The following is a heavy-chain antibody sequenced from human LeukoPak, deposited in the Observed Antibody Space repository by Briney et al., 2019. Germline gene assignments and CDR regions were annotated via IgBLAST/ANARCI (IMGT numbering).Heavy chain of an antibody. J-gene: IGHJ4*02. Sequence: PGGSLRLSCAASAFTFSSYSMHWVRQAPGKGLEWVSSISSGSTYIYFADSVKGRFTISRDNAKKSLYLQMNSLRAEDTAVYYCAKDRTTVSGDYWGQGTLVTVSS. D-gene: IGHD4-17*01. CDR3: AKDRTTVSGDY. CDR1: AFTFSSYS. CDR2: ISSGSTYI. V-gene: IGHV3-21*04.